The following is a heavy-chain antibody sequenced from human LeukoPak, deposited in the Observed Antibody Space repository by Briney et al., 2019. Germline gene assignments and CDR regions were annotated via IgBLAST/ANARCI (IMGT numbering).Heavy chain of an antibody. V-gene: IGHV4-30-2*01. CDR2: FSHTGST. Sequence: SETLSLTCTVSGGSIRNYSWNWIRQPPGKGLEWIGWFSHTGSTYYNPSLKSRVTISVDRSNNQFSLKLRSMTAADTAVYYCAGTGVTFDYWGQGTLVIVSS. D-gene: IGHD4-23*01. CDR3: AGTGVTFDY. CDR1: GGSIRNYS. J-gene: IGHJ4*02.